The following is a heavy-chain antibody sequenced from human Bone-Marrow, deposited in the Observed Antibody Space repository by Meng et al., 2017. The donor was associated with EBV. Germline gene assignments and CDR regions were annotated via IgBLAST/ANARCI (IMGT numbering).Heavy chain of an antibody. J-gene: IGHJ4*02. Sequence: QGQLVQSGAEVKKPGASVKVSCKASGYTFTGYYMHWVRQAPGQGLEWMGWINPNSGGTNYAQKFQGWVTMTRDTSISTAYMELSRLRSDDTAVYYCARVLGVIAAVPGYWGQGTLVTVSS. D-gene: IGHD6-13*01. CDR2: INPNSGGT. CDR1: GYTFTGYY. V-gene: IGHV1-2*04. CDR3: ARVLGVIAAVPGY.